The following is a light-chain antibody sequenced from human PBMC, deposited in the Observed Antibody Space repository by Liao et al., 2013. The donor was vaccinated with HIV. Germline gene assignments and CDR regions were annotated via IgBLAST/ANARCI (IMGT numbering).Light chain of an antibody. CDR2: YDS. CDR3: QVWDSSSDRVV. V-gene: IGLV3-21*01. CDR1: NIGSKS. J-gene: IGLJ2*01. Sequence: SYELTQPPSVSVAPGKTARITCGGNNIGSKSVHWYQQKPGQAPVLVIYYDSDRPSGIPERFSGSNSGNTATLTISRVEAGDEADYCCQVWDSSSDRVVFGGGTKLTVL.